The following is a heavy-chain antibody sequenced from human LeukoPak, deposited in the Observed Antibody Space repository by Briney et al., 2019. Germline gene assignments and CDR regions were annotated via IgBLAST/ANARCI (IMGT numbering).Heavy chain of an antibody. CDR1: GGSVRSGSYY. CDR2: IYYSGST. Sequence: SETLSLTCTVSGGSVRSGSYYWSWIRQPPGKGLEWIGYIYYSGSTNYNPSLRSRVTISVDTSKNQFSLKLSSVTAADTAVYYCARGHTNRGMDVWGQGTTVTVSS. CDR3: ARGHTNRGMDV. V-gene: IGHV4-61*01. J-gene: IGHJ6*02.